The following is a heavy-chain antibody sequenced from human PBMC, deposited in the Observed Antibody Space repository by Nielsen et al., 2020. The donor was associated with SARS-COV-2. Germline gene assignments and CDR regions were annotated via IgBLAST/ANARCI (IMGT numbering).Heavy chain of an antibody. D-gene: IGHD4-17*01. CDR3: AKGSPTTVTTD. Sequence: GESLKISCAASGFTFDDYAMHWVRQAPGKGLEWVSLISWDGGGTYYADSVKGRFTISRDNSKNSLYLQMNSLRAEDTALYYCAKGSPTTVTTDWGQGTLVTVSS. CDR2: ISWDGGGT. V-gene: IGHV3-43D*03. J-gene: IGHJ4*02. CDR1: GFTFDDYA.